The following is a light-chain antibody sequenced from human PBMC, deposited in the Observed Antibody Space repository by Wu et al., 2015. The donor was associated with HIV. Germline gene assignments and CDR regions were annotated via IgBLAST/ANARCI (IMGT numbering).Light chain of an antibody. Sequence: EVEMTQSPATLSVSPGERATLSCRPSQSINDNLAWYQQKPGQAPRLLIYGASARATGIPARFSGSGSGTDFTLTIGNMQSEDFAVYYCQQYDDWPPAYTFGQGTKLEIK. J-gene: IGKJ2*01. CDR1: QSINDN. CDR2: GAS. V-gene: IGKV3-15*01. CDR3: QQYDDWPPAYT.